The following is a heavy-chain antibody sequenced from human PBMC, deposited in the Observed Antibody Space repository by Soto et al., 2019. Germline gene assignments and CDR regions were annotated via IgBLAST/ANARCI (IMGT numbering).Heavy chain of an antibody. V-gene: IGHV3-23*01. CDR1: GFTFSSYA. Sequence: SGGSLRLSCAASGFTFSSYAMSWVCQAPGKGLEWVSAISGSGGSTYYADSVKGRFTISRDNSKSTLYLRMNSLRAEDTAVYYCAKGDSSSYYYYYGMDVWGQGTTVTVSS. CDR2: ISGSGGST. J-gene: IGHJ6*02. CDR3: AKGDSSSYYYYYGMDV. D-gene: IGHD6-6*01.